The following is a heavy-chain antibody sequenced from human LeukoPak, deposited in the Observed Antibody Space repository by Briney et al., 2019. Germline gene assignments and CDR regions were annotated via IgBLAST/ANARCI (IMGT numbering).Heavy chain of an antibody. CDR3: ARLRYCSGGSCYGPPYNWFDP. CDR1: GYSFTSYW. J-gene: IGHJ5*02. Sequence: GESLKISCKGSGYSFTSYWISWVRQMPGKGLEWMGRIDPSDSYTNYSPSFQGHVTTSADKSISTAYLQWSSLKASDTAMYYCARLRYCSGGSCYGPPYNWFDPWGQGTLVTVSS. D-gene: IGHD2-15*01. V-gene: IGHV5-10-1*01. CDR2: IDPSDSYT.